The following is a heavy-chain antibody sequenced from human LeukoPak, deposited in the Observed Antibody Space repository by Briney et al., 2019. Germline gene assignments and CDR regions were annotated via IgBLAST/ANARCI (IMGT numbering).Heavy chain of an antibody. CDR1: GFTFSSYT. V-gene: IGHV3-21*01. CDR2: ISSSSSYI. D-gene: IGHD3-10*01. J-gene: IGHJ4*02. CDR3: ARVPRGSGSYYNNDY. Sequence: KPGGSLRLSCAVSGFTFSSYTINWVRQAPGKGLEWVSSISSSSSYIYYADSVKGRFTISRDNAKNSLSLQMNSLRAEDTAVYYCARVPRGSGSYYNNDYWGQGTLVTVSS.